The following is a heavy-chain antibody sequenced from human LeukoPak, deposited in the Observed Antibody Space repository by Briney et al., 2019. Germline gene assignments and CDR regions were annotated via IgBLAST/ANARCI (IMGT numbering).Heavy chain of an antibody. V-gene: IGHV3-30*02. J-gene: IGHJ3*02. CDR3: AKGYSYYDSRLDAFDI. Sequence: QPGRSLRLSCAASAFTFIKYGMHWVRQAPGKGLEWVAFIRYDGSTKYYADSVKGRFTISRDNSRHTVYLQMNSLRAEDTAVYYCAKGYSYYDSRLDAFDIWGQGTMVTVSS. CDR1: AFTFIKYG. D-gene: IGHD3-22*01. CDR2: IRYDGSTK.